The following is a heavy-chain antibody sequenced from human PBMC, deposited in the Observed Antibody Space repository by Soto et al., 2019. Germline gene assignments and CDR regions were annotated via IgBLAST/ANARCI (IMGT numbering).Heavy chain of an antibody. J-gene: IGHJ3*02. Sequence: ASVKVSCKASGYTFTSYDINWVRQATGQGLEWMGWMNPNSGNTGYAQKFQGRVTMTRNTSISTAYMELSSLRSGDTAVYYCARGGITTDAFDIWGQGTMVTVSS. CDR3: ARGGITTDAFDI. V-gene: IGHV1-8*01. CDR1: GYTFTSYD. D-gene: IGHD1-20*01. CDR2: MNPNSGNT.